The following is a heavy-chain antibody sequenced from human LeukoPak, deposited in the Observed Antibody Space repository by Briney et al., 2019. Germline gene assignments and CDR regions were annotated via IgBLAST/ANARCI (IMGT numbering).Heavy chain of an antibody. V-gene: IGHV1-69*01. D-gene: IGHD5-18*01. CDR3: ARVVKTWIQPGYYYYYMDV. J-gene: IGHJ6*03. CDR1: GGTFSSYA. CDR2: IIPIFGTA. Sequence: SVKVSCKASGGTFSSYAISWVRQAPGQGLEWMGGIIPIFGTANYAQKFQGRVTITADESTSTAYMELSSLRSEDTAVYYCARVVKTWIQPGYYYYYMDVWGKGTTVTVSS.